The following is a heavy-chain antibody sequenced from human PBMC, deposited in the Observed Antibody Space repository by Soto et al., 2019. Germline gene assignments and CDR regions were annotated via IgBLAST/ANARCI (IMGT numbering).Heavy chain of an antibody. V-gene: IGHV3-23*01. CDR1: GFTFSSYA. Sequence: PGGSLRLSCAASGFTFSSYAMSWVRQAPGKGLEWVSAISGSGGSTYYADSVKGRFTISRDNSKNTLYLQMNSLRAEDTAVYYCAKDEVNTMVRGVIHYYYGMDVWGQGTTVTVSS. J-gene: IGHJ6*02. CDR3: AKDEVNTMVRGVIHYYYGMDV. D-gene: IGHD3-10*01. CDR2: ISGSGGST.